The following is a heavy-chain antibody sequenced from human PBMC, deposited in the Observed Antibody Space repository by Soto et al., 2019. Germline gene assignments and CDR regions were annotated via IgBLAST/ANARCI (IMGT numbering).Heavy chain of an antibody. J-gene: IGHJ4*02. CDR2: IYYNGNT. CDR1: GGSISNHY. V-gene: IGHV4-59*11. Sequence: QVLLQESGPGLLKPSETLSLTCTVSGGSISNHYWSWIRQPPGKGLEWIGYIYYNGNTNYNPSLKSRVTMSVDTSKNQFSLKLSSVTAADTAVYYCARSNWYSEYWGQGTLVTVSS. D-gene: IGHD7-27*01. CDR3: ARSNWYSEY.